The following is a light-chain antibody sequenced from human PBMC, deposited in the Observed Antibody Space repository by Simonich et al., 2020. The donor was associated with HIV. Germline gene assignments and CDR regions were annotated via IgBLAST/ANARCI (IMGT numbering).Light chain of an antibody. J-gene: IGKJ1*01. V-gene: IGKV4-1*01. CDR2: WAS. Sequence: DIVMTQSPDSLAVSLGERATINFKSSQILLSSSNNKNYLAWYQQKAGQPPNLLIYWASTRESGVPDRFSGSGSGTDFTLTINSLQAEDVAVYYCQQYYSTPQTFGQGTKVEIK. CDR1: QILLSSSNNKNY. CDR3: QQYYSTPQT.